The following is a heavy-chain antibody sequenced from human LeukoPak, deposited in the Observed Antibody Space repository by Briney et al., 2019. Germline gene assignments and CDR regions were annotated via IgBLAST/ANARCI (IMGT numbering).Heavy chain of an antibody. J-gene: IGHJ4*02. CDR2: IYYTGRA. CDR1: GGSITSYY. V-gene: IGHV4-59*01. CDR3: ARGYGDSTSGFDY. D-gene: IGHD4-17*01. Sequence: SETLSLTCTVSGGSITSYYWSWLRQPPGKELEWLGYIYYTGRANYSPSLKSRVTMSLDTSRSQFSLKLSSVSAADTAVYYCARGYGDSTSGFDYWGQGTLVTVSS.